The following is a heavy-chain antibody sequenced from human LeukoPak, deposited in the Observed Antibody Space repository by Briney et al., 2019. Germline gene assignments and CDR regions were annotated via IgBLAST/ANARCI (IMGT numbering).Heavy chain of an antibody. J-gene: IGHJ5*02. CDR1: GGSISSYY. Sequence: SETLSLTCTVSGGSISSYYWSWIRQPAGKGLEWIGRIYTSGSPNYNPSLKSRVTMSVDTSKNQFSLKLSSVTAADTAAYYCARDLDIVVVPAAASYNWFDPWGQGTLVTVSS. CDR3: ARDLDIVVVPAAASYNWFDP. V-gene: IGHV4-4*07. D-gene: IGHD2-2*03. CDR2: IYTSGSP.